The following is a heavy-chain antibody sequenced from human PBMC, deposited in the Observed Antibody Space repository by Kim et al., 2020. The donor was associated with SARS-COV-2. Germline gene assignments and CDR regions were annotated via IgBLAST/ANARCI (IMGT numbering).Heavy chain of an antibody. Sequence: SETLSLTCAVYGGSFSGYYWSWIRQPPGKGLEWIGEINHSGSTNYNPSLKSRVTISVDTSKNQFSLKLSSVTAADTAVYYCGCRDGYNLNYYYYYGMDVWGQGTTVTVSS. CDR3: GCRDGYNLNYYYYYGMDV. CDR1: GGSFSGYY. V-gene: IGHV4-34*01. D-gene: IGHD5-12*01. CDR2: INHSGST. J-gene: IGHJ6*02.